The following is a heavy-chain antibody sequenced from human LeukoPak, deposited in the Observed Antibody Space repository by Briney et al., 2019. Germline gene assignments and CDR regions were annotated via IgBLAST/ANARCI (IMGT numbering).Heavy chain of an antibody. CDR3: ARDHHGRAFDI. Sequence: SETLSLTCTVSGGSISSYYWSWIRQPPGKGLEWIGYIYYSGSTNYNPSLKSRVTISVDTSKNQFSLKLSSVTAADTAVYYCARDHHGRAFDIWGQGTMVTVSS. CDR2: IYYSGST. J-gene: IGHJ3*02. V-gene: IGHV4-59*01. CDR1: GGSISSYY.